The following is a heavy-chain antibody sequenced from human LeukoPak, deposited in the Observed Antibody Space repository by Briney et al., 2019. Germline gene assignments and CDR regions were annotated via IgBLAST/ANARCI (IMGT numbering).Heavy chain of an antibody. CDR2: IYYSGST. D-gene: IGHD6-6*01. CDR3: ARRSLYSSSSYFDY. CDR1: GGSISSSSYY. V-gene: IGHV4-39*01. Sequence: KPSETLSHTCTVSGGSISSSSYYWGWIRQPPGKGQEWIGSIYYSGSTYYNPSLKSRVTISVDTSKNQFSLKLSSVTAADTAVYYCARRSLYSSSSYFDYWGQGTLVTVSS. J-gene: IGHJ4*02.